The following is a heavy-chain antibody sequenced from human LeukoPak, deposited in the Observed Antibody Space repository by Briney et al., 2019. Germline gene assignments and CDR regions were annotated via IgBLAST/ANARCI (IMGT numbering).Heavy chain of an antibody. V-gene: IGHV4-39*01. CDR3: ASSKVDYYYMDV. Sequence: AETLSLTCAVSGGSISSSSYYWGWIRQPPGKGLEWIGSIYYSGSTYYNPSLKSRVTISVDTSKNQFSLKLSSVTAADTAVYYCASSKVDYYYMDVWGKGTTVTVSS. CDR2: IYYSGST. J-gene: IGHJ6*03. CDR1: GGSISSSSYY.